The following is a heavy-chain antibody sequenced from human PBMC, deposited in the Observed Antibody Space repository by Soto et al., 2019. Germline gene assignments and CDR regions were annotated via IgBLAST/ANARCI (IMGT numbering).Heavy chain of an antibody. CDR3: AREGGDYDPFDY. J-gene: IGHJ4*02. V-gene: IGHV4-59*01. CDR1: GGSISRYY. CDR2: IYYSGST. D-gene: IGHD4-17*01. Sequence: QVQLQESGPGLVKPSETLSLTCTVSGGSISRYYWSWIRQPPGKGLEWIGYIYYSGSTNYNPSLKSRVTISADRSKNQFSLKLSSVTAADTAVYYCAREGGDYDPFDYWGQGTLVTVSS.